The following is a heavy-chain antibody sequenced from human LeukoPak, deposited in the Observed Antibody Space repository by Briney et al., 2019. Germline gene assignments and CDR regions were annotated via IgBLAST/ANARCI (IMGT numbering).Heavy chain of an antibody. V-gene: IGHV1-69*01. CDR1: GGTFSRFT. CDR3: ARATYYYDSSGYPPYYYYGMDV. CDR2: ITPIFGTA. Sequence: SVKVSCKASGGTFSRFTISWVRQAPGQGFEWMGGITPIFGTANFAQKFQGRVTITADESTSTAYMELSSLRSEDTAVYYCARATYYYDSSGYPPYYYYGMDVWGQGTTVTVSS. D-gene: IGHD3-22*01. J-gene: IGHJ6*02.